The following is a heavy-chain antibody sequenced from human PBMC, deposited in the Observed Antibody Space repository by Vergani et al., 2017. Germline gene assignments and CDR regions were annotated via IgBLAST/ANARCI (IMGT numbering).Heavy chain of an antibody. CDR1: GGSISSGGYY. Sequence: QVQLQESGPGLVKPSQTLSLTCTVSGGSISSGGYYWSWIRQHPGKGLEWIGYIYYSGSTYYNPSLKSRVTISVDKSKNQFSLKLSSVTAADTAVYYCARDYGDYEKYFDLWGRGTLVTVSS. CDR3: ARDYGDYEKYFDL. J-gene: IGHJ2*01. CDR2: IYYSGST. V-gene: IGHV4-31*03. D-gene: IGHD4-17*01.